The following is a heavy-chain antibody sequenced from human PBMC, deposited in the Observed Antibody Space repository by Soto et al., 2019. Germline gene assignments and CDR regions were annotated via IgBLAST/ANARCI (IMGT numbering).Heavy chain of an antibody. V-gene: IGHV1-18*01. Sequence: GASVKVSCKASGYTFTSYGISGVRQAPGQGLEWMGWISAYNGNTNYAQKLQGRVTMTTDTSTSTAYMELRSLRSDDTAVYYCAVTVVTAIHAFDIWGQGTMVTVSS. D-gene: IGHD2-21*02. CDR3: AVTVVTAIHAFDI. CDR1: GYTFTSYG. CDR2: ISAYNGNT. J-gene: IGHJ3*02.